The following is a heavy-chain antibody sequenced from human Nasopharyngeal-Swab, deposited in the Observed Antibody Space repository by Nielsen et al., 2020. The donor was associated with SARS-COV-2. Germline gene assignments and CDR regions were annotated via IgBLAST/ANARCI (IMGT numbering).Heavy chain of an antibody. CDR3: ARDGGGFYDSSDYYYFDY. V-gene: IGHV1-46*01. CDR1: ANTFTGSY. J-gene: IGHJ4*02. CDR2: INPTGGSA. Sequence: ASVKVSCKASANTFTGSYIHWVRQAPGQGLEWVGIINPTGGSATYAQKFRGRVTMTRDTSTNTVYMELRSLRSEDTAIYYCARDGGGFYDSSDYYYFDYWGQGTRFTVSS. D-gene: IGHD3-22*01.